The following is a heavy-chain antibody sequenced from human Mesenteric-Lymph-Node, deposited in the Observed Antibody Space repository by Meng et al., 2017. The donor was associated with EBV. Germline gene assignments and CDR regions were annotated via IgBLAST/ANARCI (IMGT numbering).Heavy chain of an antibody. CDR2: TGTS. Sequence: QLHVQESGPGLVKPSEPLSLTCTISGGANSSDNWAWIRQPPGKGLEWIGDTGTSYYNPSLKNRVTISVDTSNQFSLKLSSVTAADTAVYYCARRLHYYGSLGSWGQGTLVTVSS. J-gene: IGHJ4*02. D-gene: IGHD3-10*01. CDR3: ARRLHYYGSLGS. V-gene: IGHV4-39*01. CDR1: GGANSSDN.